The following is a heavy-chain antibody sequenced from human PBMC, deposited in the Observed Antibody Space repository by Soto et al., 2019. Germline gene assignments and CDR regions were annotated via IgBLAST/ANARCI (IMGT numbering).Heavy chain of an antibody. Sequence: QITLKESGPTLVKPTQTLTLTCTFSGFSLSTSGVGVGWNRQPPGKALEWLALIYWDDDKRYSPSLKRRLTITKDTSKNQVVLTMTNMDPVDTATYYCAHRNSSSWYGWFDSWGQGTLVTVSS. CDR2: IYWDDDK. CDR3: AHRNSSSWYGWFDS. V-gene: IGHV2-5*02. CDR1: GFSLSTSGVG. J-gene: IGHJ5*01. D-gene: IGHD6-13*01.